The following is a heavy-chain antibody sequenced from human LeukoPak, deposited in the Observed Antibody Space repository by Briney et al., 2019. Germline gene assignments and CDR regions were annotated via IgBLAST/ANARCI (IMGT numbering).Heavy chain of an antibody. Sequence: SVKVSCKASGGTFSSYAISWVRQAPGQGLEWMGGIIPIFGTANYAQKFQGRVTITTDESTSTAYMELSSLRSEDTAVYYCATPFPWGAYAFDIWGQGTMVTVSS. V-gene: IGHV1-69*05. CDR1: GGTFSSYA. CDR2: IIPIFGTA. CDR3: ATPFPWGAYAFDI. D-gene: IGHD7-27*01. J-gene: IGHJ3*02.